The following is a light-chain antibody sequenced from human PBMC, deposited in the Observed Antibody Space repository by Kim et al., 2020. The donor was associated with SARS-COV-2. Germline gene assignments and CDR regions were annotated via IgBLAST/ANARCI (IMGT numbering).Light chain of an antibody. V-gene: IGKV3-15*01. CDR2: GAS. J-gene: IGKJ2*01. Sequence: EIVMTQSPATLSVSPGERATLSCRASQSVSSNLAWYQQKPGQAPRLLIYGASTSATGIPARFSGSGSGTEFTLTISSLQSEDFAVYYCQQYNNWPPYTLGQGTKLEI. CDR3: QQYNNWPPYT. CDR1: QSVSSN.